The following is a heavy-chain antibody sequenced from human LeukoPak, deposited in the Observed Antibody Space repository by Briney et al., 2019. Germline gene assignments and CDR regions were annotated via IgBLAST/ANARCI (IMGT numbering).Heavy chain of an antibody. D-gene: IGHD4-17*01. CDR2: IYYSGII. J-gene: IGHJ4*02. V-gene: IGHV4-59*01. CDR1: GGSISSYY. CDR3: ARTTRDYGDSYFDS. Sequence: SETLSLTCTVSGGSISSYYWSWIRQSPGKGLEWIGYIYYSGIINYNPSLVSRITISMDTSKSRFSLKLSSVTAADTAIYFCARTTRDYGDSYFDSWGQGTLVTVSS.